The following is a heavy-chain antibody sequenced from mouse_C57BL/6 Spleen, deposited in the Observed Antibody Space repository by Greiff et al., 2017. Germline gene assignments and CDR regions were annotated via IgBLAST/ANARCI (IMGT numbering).Heavy chain of an antibody. D-gene: IGHD1-1*01. CDR1: GFSLSTFGMG. CDR3: ARMTIYYYGSSYVYYFDD. Sequence: QVTLKVSGPGILQPSQTLSLTCSFSGFSLSTFGMGVGWIRQPSGKGLEWLAHIWWDDDKYSNPALKSRLTISKATSKNQVFLKIANVDTADTATYYCARMTIYYYGSSYVYYFDDWGQGTTLTVSS. CDR2: IWWDDDK. J-gene: IGHJ2*01. V-gene: IGHV8-8*01.